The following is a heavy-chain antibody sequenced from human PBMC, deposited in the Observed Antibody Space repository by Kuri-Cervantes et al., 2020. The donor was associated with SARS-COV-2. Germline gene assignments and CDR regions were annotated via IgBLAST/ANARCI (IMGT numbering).Heavy chain of an antibody. CDR3: ARPPGRGSSGWYNYYGMDV. CDR1: GFTFTSYG. V-gene: IGHV3-30*03. D-gene: IGHD6-19*01. Sequence: GESLKISCAASGFTFTSYGFHWVRQAPGKGLEWVAVISYDSNNKYYADSVKGRFTISRGNSKNTLYLQMNSLRAEDTAVYYCARPPGRGSSGWYNYYGMDVWCQGTTVTVSS. J-gene: IGHJ6*02. CDR2: ISYDSNNK.